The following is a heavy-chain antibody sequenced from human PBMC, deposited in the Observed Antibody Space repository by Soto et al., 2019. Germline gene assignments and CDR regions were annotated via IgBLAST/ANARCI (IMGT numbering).Heavy chain of an antibody. J-gene: IGHJ5*02. CDR1: GYTFTSYG. CDR3: ARDSYCSGGSCLTEVNWFDP. CDR2: ISAYNGNT. V-gene: IGHV1-18*01. D-gene: IGHD2-15*01. Sequence: ASVKVSCKASGYTFTSYGISWVRQAPGQGLEWMGWISAYNGNTNYAQKLQGRVHMTTDTSTSTAYMELRSLRSDDTAVYYCARDSYCSGGSCLTEVNWFDPWGQGTLVTVSS.